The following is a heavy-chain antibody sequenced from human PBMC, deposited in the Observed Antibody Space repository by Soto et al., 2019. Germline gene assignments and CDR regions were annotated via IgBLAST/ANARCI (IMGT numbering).Heavy chain of an antibody. D-gene: IGHD5-12*01. V-gene: IGHV3-33*01. J-gene: IGHJ4*02. CDR1: GFTFSSYG. Sequence: GGSLRLSCAASGFTFSSYGMHWVRQAPGKGLEWVAVIWYDGSNKYYADSVKGRFTIPRDNSKNTLYLQMNSLRAEDTAVYYCARDLYSGYDSKIPFDYWGQGTLVTVSS. CDR2: IWYDGSNK. CDR3: ARDLYSGYDSKIPFDY.